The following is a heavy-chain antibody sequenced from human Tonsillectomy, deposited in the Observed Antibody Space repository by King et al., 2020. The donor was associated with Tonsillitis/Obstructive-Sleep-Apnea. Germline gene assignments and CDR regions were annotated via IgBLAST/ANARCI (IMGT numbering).Heavy chain of an antibody. CDR2: INTNTGNP. J-gene: IGHJ4*02. Sequence: QLVQSGSELKKPGASVKVSCKASGYTFNKFAMIWVRQAPGQGLEWMGWINTNTGNPTYAQGFTGRFVFSFDTSVRTAYLHIRSLKAEDTAIYYFAREFNSAFWLPDYWGQGTLVTVSS. D-gene: IGHD3-3*01. CDR3: AREFNSAFWLPDY. CDR1: GYTFNKFA. V-gene: IGHV7-4-1*01.